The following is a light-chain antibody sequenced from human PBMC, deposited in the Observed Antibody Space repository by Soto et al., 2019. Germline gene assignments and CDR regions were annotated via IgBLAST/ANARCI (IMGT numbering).Light chain of an antibody. Sequence: SYELTQPPSVSVSPGQTAIITCSGDKLEKKFVCWYQQRPGQSPVLVIYQDDKRPPGIPERFSGSNSGNTATLTIGGTQAVDEAAYYCQAWDTTTYVFGPGTKVTVL. J-gene: IGLJ1*01. CDR2: QDD. CDR1: KLEKKF. CDR3: QAWDTTTYV. V-gene: IGLV3-1*01.